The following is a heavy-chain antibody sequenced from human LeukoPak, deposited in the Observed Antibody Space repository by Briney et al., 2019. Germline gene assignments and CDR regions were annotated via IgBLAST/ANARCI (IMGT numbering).Heavy chain of an antibody. CDR3: ARVVGAAPGYYYYYMDV. D-gene: IGHD2-15*01. CDR1: GYTFTSYD. Sequence: ASVKVSCKASGYTFTSYDINWVRQATGQGLEWMGWMNPNSGNTGYAQKFQGRVTITRNTSISTAYMELSSLRSEDTAVYYCARVVGAAPGYYYYYMDVWGKGTTVTISS. J-gene: IGHJ6*03. CDR2: MNPNSGNT. V-gene: IGHV1-8*03.